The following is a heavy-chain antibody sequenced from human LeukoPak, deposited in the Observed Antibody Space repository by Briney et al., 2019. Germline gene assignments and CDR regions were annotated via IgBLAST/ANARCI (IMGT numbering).Heavy chain of an antibody. Sequence: GGSLRLSCAASGFTFSSYAMSWVRQAPGKGLEWVSYISSSSSTIYYADSVKGRFTIPRDNAKNSLYLQMNSLRAEDTAVYYCARGSVWKGEYYSDYWGQGTLVTVSS. D-gene: IGHD3-10*01. CDR2: ISSSSSTI. CDR1: GFTFSSYA. V-gene: IGHV3-48*01. J-gene: IGHJ4*02. CDR3: ARGSVWKGEYYSDY.